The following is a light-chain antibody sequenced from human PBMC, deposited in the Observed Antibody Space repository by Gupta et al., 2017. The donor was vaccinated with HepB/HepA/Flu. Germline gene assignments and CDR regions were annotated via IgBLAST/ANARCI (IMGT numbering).Light chain of an antibody. J-gene: IGLJ2*01. CDR3: HSYAGNNNLI. Sequence: HSALTQPPSASGSPGQSVTISCTGTSSDVGGYDYVSWYQQHPGQAPKLIIHQVNRRPSGVPDRFSGSKSGNTASLTVSGPQKADEADYYCHSYAGNNNLIFGGGTRLTVL. CDR1: SSDVGGYDY. CDR2: QVN. V-gene: IGLV2-8*01.